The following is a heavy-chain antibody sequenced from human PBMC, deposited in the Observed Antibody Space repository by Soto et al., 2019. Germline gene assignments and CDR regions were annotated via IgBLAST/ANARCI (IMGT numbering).Heavy chain of an antibody. D-gene: IGHD5-12*01. J-gene: IGHJ3*02. CDR1: GGSISSSNW. CDR2: IYHSGST. V-gene: IGHV4-4*02. CDR3: ARDAGYNYPRKAFDI. Sequence: SETLSLTCAVSGGSISSSNWWSWVRQPPGKGLEWIGEIYHSGSTNYNPSLKSRVTISVDKSKNQFSLKLSSVTAADTAVYYCARDAGYNYPRKAFDIWGQGTMVTVSS.